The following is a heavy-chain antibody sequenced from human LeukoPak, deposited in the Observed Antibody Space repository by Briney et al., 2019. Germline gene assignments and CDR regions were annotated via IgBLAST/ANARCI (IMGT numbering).Heavy chain of an antibody. Sequence: SQTLPLTCTVSGGSISSGGYYWSWICQHPGKGLEWIGYIYYSGSTYYNPSLKSRVTISVDTSKNQFSLQLNSVTPEDTAVYYCARSSYIVVVPATFDYWGQGTLVTVSS. CDR3: ARSSYIVVVPATFDY. CDR2: IYYSGST. V-gene: IGHV4-31*03. D-gene: IGHD2-2*01. CDR1: GGSISSGGYY. J-gene: IGHJ4*02.